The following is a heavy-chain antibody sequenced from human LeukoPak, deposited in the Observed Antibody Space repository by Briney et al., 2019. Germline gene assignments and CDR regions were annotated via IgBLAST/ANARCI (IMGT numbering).Heavy chain of an antibody. CDR1: GYTFTSYG. J-gene: IGHJ3*02. D-gene: IGHD3-22*01. Sequence: ASVKVSCKASGYTFTSYGISWVRQAPGQGLEWMGWISAYNGNTNYAQKLQGRVTMTTDTSTSTAYMELRSLRSDDTAVYYCARRLKAYYYDSSGYYYYAFNIWGQGTMVTVSS. V-gene: IGHV1-18*01. CDR2: ISAYNGNT. CDR3: ARRLKAYYYDSSGYYYYAFNI.